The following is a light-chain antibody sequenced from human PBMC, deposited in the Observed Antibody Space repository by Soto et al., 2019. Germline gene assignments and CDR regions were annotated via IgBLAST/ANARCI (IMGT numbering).Light chain of an antibody. CDR3: QQLNSYPLT. CDR1: QNINTY. V-gene: IGKV1-39*01. J-gene: IGKJ4*01. CDR2: AAS. Sequence: DIQLTQAPYSLSAAVGNRVTIACRASQNINTYLNWYQKKQGKAPKVLIYAASSLQSGVPSRLRGSGYGTDLTITISSMQTEDFETYYCQQLNSYPLTFGGGTKVDIK.